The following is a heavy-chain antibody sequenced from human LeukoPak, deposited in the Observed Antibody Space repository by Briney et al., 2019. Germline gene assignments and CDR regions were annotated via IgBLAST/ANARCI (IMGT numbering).Heavy chain of an antibody. Sequence: SQTLSLTCSVSGDSISGNHYWNWIRQPAGKGLEWIGRIFTSGNSNYNPALTNRVTISLDTSNDQFSLRLSSVTAADTVFYYCARESATSGSTDWGQGILVTVS. CDR2: IFTSGNS. D-gene: IGHD3-10*01. CDR3: ARESATSGSTD. CDR1: GDSISGNHY. V-gene: IGHV4-61*02. J-gene: IGHJ4*02.